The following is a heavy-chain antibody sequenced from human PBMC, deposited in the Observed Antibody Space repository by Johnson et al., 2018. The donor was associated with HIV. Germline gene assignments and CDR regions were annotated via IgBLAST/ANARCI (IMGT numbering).Heavy chain of an antibody. CDR1: GFTFSSYA. Sequence: QVQVLESGGGVVQPGRSLRLSCAASGFTFSSYAMHWVRQAPGNGLEWVAVISYDGSNKYYADSVKGRFTISRDNSKNTLYLQMNSLRVEDTAVYYCAGVLRFLGWLSFNTDEAFDIWGQGTMVTVSS. CDR3: AGVLRFLGWLSFNTDEAFDI. CDR2: ISYDGSNK. D-gene: IGHD3-3*01. J-gene: IGHJ3*02. V-gene: IGHV3-30*04.